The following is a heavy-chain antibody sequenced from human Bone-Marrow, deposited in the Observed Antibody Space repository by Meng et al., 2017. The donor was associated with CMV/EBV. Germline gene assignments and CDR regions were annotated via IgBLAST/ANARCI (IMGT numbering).Heavy chain of an antibody. CDR3: AREYRITIFGVVPYYYGMDV. J-gene: IGHJ6*02. Sequence: GESLKISCVASGFTFSSYVMNWVRQAPGKGLEGVANIKQDGSEKYYVDSVKGRFTISRDNATNSLYLQMNSLRAEDTAVYYCAREYRITIFGVVPYYYGMDVWGQGTTVTVSS. CDR2: IKQDGSEK. D-gene: IGHD3-3*01. CDR1: GFTFSSYV. V-gene: IGHV3-7*01.